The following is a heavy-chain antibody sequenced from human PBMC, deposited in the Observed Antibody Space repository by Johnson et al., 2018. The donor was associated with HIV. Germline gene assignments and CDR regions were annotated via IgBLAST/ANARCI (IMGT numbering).Heavy chain of an antibody. CDR2: VSYDGSTE. Sequence: QVQLVESGGGVVQPGRSLRLACPVSGFIFTNFAMHWVRQAPGKGLEWVAVVSYDGSTEFYADSVKGRFTISRDNSKNTVFLQMNSLRAEDTAVYYCAREFLYGDYQDAFDIWGQGTMVTVSS. D-gene: IGHD4-17*01. V-gene: IGHV3-30*04. CDR3: AREFLYGDYQDAFDI. CDR1: GFIFTNFA. J-gene: IGHJ3*02.